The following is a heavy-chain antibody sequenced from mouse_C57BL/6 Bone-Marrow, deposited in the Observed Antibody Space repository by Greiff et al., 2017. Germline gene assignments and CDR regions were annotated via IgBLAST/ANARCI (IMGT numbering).Heavy chain of an antibody. CDR3: ASSTFYYYAMDY. J-gene: IGHJ4*01. V-gene: IGHV5-4*03. Sequence: DVMLVESGGGLVKPGGSLKLSCAASGFTFSSYAMSWVRQTPEKRLEWVATISDGGSYTYYPDNVKGRFTISRDNAKNNLYLQMSHLKSEDTAMYYCASSTFYYYAMDYWGQGTSVTVSS. CDR2: ISDGGSYT. D-gene: IGHD2-1*01. CDR1: GFTFSSYA.